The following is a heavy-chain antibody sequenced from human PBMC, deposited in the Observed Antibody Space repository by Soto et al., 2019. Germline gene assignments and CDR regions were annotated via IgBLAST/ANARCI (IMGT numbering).Heavy chain of an antibody. CDR1: GDRVCRNSAG. CDR3: ARGEQYSGRIFDY. Sequence: SLSLTCAITGDRVCRNSAGCSLVRQSPSRGLEWLGRTYYRSKWYYEYAVSVRGRITINPDTSKNQYSLQLNSVTPEDTAVYFCARGEQYSGRIFDYWGQGTLVTVSS. V-gene: IGHV6-1*01. CDR2: TYYRSKWYY. D-gene: IGHD5-12*01. J-gene: IGHJ4*01.